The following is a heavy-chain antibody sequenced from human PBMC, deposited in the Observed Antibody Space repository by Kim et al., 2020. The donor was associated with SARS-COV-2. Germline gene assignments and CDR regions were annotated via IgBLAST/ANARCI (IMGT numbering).Heavy chain of an antibody. CDR2: IYYSGST. CDR1: GGSISSSSYY. V-gene: IGHV4-39*01. Sequence: SETLSLTCTVSGGSISSSSYYWGWIRQPPGKGLEWIGSIYYSGSTYYNPSLKSRVTISVDTSKNQFSLKLSSVTAADTAVYYCASYKLGDTYYFDYWGQGTLVTVSS. J-gene: IGHJ4*01. CDR3: ASYKLGDTYYFDY. D-gene: IGHD7-27*01.